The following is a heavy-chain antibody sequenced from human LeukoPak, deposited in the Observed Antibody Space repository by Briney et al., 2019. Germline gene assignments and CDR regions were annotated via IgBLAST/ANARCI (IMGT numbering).Heavy chain of an antibody. CDR3: AREPGSFGVVTYFDY. CDR2: INPNSGGT. V-gene: IGHV1-2*06. Sequence: ALVKVSCKASGYTFTGYYMHWVRQAPGQGLEWMGRINPNSGGTNYAQKFQGRVTMTRDTSISTAYMELSRLRSDDTAVYYCAREPGSFGVVTYFDYWGQGTLVTVSS. CDR1: GYTFTGYY. D-gene: IGHD3-3*01. J-gene: IGHJ4*02.